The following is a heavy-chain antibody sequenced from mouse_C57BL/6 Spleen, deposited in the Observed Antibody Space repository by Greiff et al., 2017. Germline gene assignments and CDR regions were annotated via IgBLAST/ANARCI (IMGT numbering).Heavy chain of an antibody. CDR1: GYTFTGYW. D-gene: IGHD1-1*01. V-gene: IGHV1-64*01. Sequence: QVQLQQPGAELVKPGASVKLSCKASGYTFTGYWMHWVKQRPGQGLEWIGMILPNSGSTNYNEKFKSKATLTVDKSSSTAYMQLSSLTSEASAVYYCARNGVYYFDSFAYWGQGTTVTVS. CDR2: ILPNSGST. J-gene: IGHJ3*01. CDR3: ARNGVYYFDSFAY.